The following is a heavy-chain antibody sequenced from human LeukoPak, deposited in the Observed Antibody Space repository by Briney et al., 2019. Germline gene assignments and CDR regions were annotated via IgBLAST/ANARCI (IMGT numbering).Heavy chain of an antibody. J-gene: IGHJ4*02. Sequence: GGSLRLSCAASGFTFSSYAMHWVRQAPGKGLEWVAVISYDGSNKYYADSVKGRFTISRDNAKNSVYLQMNSLRAEDTAVYYCARRNTEYYFDYWGQGTLVTVSS. CDR1: GFTFSSYA. V-gene: IGHV3-30-3*01. D-gene: IGHD5-18*01. CDR2: ISYDGSNK. CDR3: ARRNTEYYFDY.